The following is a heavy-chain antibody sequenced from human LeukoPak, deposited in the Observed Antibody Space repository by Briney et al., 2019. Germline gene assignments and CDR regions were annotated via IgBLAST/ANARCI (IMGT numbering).Heavy chain of an antibody. D-gene: IGHD6-25*01. V-gene: IGHV3-23*01. CDR1: GFTFYSYA. CDR3: VRNAASDFYYYMGV. CDR2: ISNYGHKT. Sequence: PGGSLRLSCVASGFTFYSYAMDWVRQSPGRGLECVSAISNYGHKTSYTDSVRGRFTISRDNSKNTVYLQMSSLRAEDTGIYYCVRNAASDFYYYMGVWGRGTTLIVS. J-gene: IGHJ6*03.